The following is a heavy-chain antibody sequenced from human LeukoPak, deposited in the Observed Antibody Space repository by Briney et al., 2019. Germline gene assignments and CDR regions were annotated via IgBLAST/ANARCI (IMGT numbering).Heavy chain of an antibody. J-gene: IGHJ4*02. CDR2: INPNSGGT. CDR1: GYTFTGYY. V-gene: IGHV1-2*02. CDR3: AKSMASAASTGWSCFDY. D-gene: IGHD6-19*01. Sequence: GASVKVSCKASGYTFTGYYMHWVRQAPGQGLEWMGWINPNSGGTNYAQKFQGRVAMTRDTSISTAYMELSTLRSDDTAVYFCAKSMASAASTGWSCFDYWGQGTLVTVSS.